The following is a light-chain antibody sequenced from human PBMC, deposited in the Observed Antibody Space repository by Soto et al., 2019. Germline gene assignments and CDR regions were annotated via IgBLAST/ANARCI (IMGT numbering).Light chain of an antibody. CDR1: QSVSSN. J-gene: IGKJ1*01. CDR3: LQYYSYPRT. V-gene: IGKV3D-15*01. CDR2: GAS. Sequence: EIVMTQSPATLSVSPGERATLSCRASQSVSSNLAWYQQKPGQAPRLLIYGASTRATGIPARFSGSGSGTEFTLTISSLQSEDFATYYCLQYYSYPRTFGQGTKVDIK.